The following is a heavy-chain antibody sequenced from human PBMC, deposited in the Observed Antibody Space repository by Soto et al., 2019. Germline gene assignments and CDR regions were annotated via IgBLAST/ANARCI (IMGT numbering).Heavy chain of an antibody. CDR3: TRAAWFPYLSFY. V-gene: IGHV3-48*03. CDR1: GFTFSRFE. Sequence: GGSLRLSCAASGFTFSRFELHWVRQAPGKGLEWISYISSSGSAAYYASSVEGRFTISRDNANNSVYLQMDSLRAEDTALYYCTRAAWFPYLSFYWGQGALVTVSS. D-gene: IGHD3-10*01. J-gene: IGHJ4*02. CDR2: ISSSGSAA.